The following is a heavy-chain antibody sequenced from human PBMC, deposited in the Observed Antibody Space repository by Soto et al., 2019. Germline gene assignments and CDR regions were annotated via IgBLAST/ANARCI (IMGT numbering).Heavy chain of an antibody. Sequence: ASVKVSCKASGGTFSSYAISWVRQAPGQGLEWMGGIIPIFGTANYAQKFQGRVTITADESTSTAYMELSSLRSEDTAVYYCARGEAGVGATQYYYYGMDVWGQGTTVTVS. CDR2: IIPIFGTA. CDR1: GGTFSSYA. CDR3: ARGEAGVGATQYYYYGMDV. J-gene: IGHJ6*02. D-gene: IGHD1-26*01. V-gene: IGHV1-69*13.